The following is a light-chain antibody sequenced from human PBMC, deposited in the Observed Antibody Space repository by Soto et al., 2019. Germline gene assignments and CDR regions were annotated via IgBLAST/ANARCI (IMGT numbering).Light chain of an antibody. CDR3: QQYGSSAPIT. CDR1: QSVTTS. V-gene: IGKV3-20*01. CDR2: GAS. J-gene: IGKJ5*01. Sequence: EIVLTQSPDTLSLSPGERATLSCSASQSVTTSLAWYQQKTGQPPRLLISGASIRASGIPDRFSGSGSETDFTLTISRLEPEDFALYYCQQYGSSAPITFGQGTRLEI.